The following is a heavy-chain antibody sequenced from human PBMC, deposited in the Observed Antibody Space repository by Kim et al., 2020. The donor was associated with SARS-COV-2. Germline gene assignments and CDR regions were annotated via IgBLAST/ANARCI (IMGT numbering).Heavy chain of an antibody. V-gene: IGHV4-4*02. CDR2: IYHSGST. D-gene: IGHD2-2*01. CDR1: GGSISSSNW. J-gene: IGHJ6*01. Sequence: SETLSLTCAVSGGSISSSNWWSCVRQPPGKGLEWIADIYHSGSTNYNASLKSRVTISVDKSKNQFSLQLSSVTAADTAVYYCASTYCSSISCYYYYYGMDVWGQGNTVTVSA. CDR3: ASTYCSSISCYYYYYGMDV.